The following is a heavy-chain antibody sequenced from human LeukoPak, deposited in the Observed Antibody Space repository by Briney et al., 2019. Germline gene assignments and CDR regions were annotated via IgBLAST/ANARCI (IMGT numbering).Heavy chain of an antibody. CDR1: GFTFDDYA. CDR3: AKDSFRHFDWLHNWFDP. CDR2: ISWNSGSI. Sequence: GGSLRLSCAASGFTFDDYAMHWVRQAPGKGLEWVSGISWNSGSIGYADSVKGRFTISRDNAKNSLYLQMNSLRAEDTALYYCAKDSFRHFDWLHNWFDPWGQGTLVTVSS. J-gene: IGHJ5*02. V-gene: IGHV3-9*01. D-gene: IGHD3-9*01.